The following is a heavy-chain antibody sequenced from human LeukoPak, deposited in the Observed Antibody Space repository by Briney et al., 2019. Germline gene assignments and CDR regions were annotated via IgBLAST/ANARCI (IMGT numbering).Heavy chain of an antibody. CDR2: IYSGGST. V-gene: IGHV3-53*01. J-gene: IGHJ6*02. CDR3: ARMMTTVTTVDYYYYYGMDV. CDR1: GFTVSSNY. Sequence: PGGSLRLSCAASGFTVSSNYMSWVRQAPGKGLEWVSVIYSGGSTYYADSVKGRFTISRDNSKNTLYFQMNSLRAEDTAVYYCARMMTTVTTVDYYYYYGMDVWGQGTTVTVSS. D-gene: IGHD4-11*01.